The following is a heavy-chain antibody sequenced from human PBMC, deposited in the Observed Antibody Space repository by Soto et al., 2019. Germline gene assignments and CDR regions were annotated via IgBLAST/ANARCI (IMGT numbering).Heavy chain of an antibody. Sequence: EVQLVESGGGLVQPGGSLRLSCAASGFTFSSYSMNWVRQAPGKGLEWVSYISSSSSTIYYADSVKGRFPISSDNAKNSLYLQRNSLGAEDWAVYSCARDYISETGATVTTDGLEDAFDIWGEGKMVTVSS. CDR3: ARDYISETGATVTTDGLEDAFDI. V-gene: IGHV3-48*01. J-gene: IGHJ3*02. CDR1: GFTFSSYS. CDR2: ISSSSSTI. D-gene: IGHD4-4*01.